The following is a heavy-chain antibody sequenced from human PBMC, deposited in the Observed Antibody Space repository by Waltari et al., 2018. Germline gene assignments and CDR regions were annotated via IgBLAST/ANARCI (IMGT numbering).Heavy chain of an antibody. Sequence: EVQLVESGGGLVQPGGSLRLSCAASGFPFSDHYIDWVRQAPGKGLEWVGRIRNRGNSYTTEYAASGKGRFTISRDDSKNSLYLQMNSLETEDTAVYYCARSNSYSPFDYWGQGILVTVSS. CDR2: IRNRGNSYTT. D-gene: IGHD3-16*02. V-gene: IGHV3-72*01. CDR3: ARSNSYSPFDY. J-gene: IGHJ4*02. CDR1: GFPFSDHY.